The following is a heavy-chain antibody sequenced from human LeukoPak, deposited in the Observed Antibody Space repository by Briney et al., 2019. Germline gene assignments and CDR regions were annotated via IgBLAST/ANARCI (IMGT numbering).Heavy chain of an antibody. CDR1: GFTVSSNY. Sequence: GGSLRLSCAASGFTVSSNYMSWVRQAPGKGLEWVSVIDSGGSTYYADSVKGRFTISRDNSKNTLYLQMNSLRAEDTAVYYCARGQGYYDSSGYYEDYWGQGTLVTVSS. V-gene: IGHV3-53*01. CDR2: IDSGGST. J-gene: IGHJ4*02. D-gene: IGHD3-22*01. CDR3: ARGQGYYDSSGYYEDY.